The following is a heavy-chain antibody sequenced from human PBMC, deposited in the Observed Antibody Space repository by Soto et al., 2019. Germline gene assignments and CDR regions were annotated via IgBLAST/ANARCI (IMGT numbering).Heavy chain of an antibody. CDR1: GGTFSSYS. CDR2: IIPIFGTA. Sequence: VKVSCKASGGTFSSYSINWVRQAPGQGLEWMGEIIPIFGTANYAQKFQGRVTITADESTSTAYMELSSLRSEDTAVYYCARDGGRHSGGIDYWGQGTLVTVSS. CDR3: ARDGGRHSGGIDY. D-gene: IGHD1-26*01. J-gene: IGHJ4*02. V-gene: IGHV1-69*13.